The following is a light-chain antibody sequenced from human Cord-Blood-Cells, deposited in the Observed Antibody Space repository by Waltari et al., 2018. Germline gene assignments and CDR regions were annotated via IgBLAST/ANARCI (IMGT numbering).Light chain of an antibody. J-gene: IGLJ1*01. CDR1: SSDVGSYNL. CDR3: CSYAGSSTYV. CDR2: EGS. V-gene: IGLV2-23*01. Sequence: QSALTQPASVSGSPGQSITISCTGTSSDVGSYNLVSWSQHHPGKAPKPMIYEGSKRPSGVSNRFSGSKSGNTASLTISGLQAEDEADYYCCSYAGSSTYVFGTGTKVTVL.